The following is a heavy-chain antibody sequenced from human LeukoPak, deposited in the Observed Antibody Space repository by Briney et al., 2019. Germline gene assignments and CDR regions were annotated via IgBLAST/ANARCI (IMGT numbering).Heavy chain of an antibody. V-gene: IGHV1-46*01. D-gene: IGHD3-10*01. CDR1: GYIFTSYY. Sequence: VASVKVSCKASGYIFTSYYMHWVRQAPGQGLEWMGIINPSGGSTDYAQQFQGRVTVTRDTSTTTVYMELRSLRSEDTAVYYCARGYNHRGSGSYYNILDYWGQGTLVTVSS. CDR2: INPSGGST. CDR3: ARGYNHRGSGSYYNILDY. J-gene: IGHJ4*02.